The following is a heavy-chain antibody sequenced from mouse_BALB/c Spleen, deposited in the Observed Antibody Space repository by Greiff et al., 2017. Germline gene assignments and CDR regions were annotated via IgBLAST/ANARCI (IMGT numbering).Heavy chain of an antibody. V-gene: IGHV3-6*02. CDR3: ARDKYWDVEYFDY. J-gene: IGHJ2*01. CDR2: ISYDGSN. D-gene: IGHD4-1*01. Sequence: EVKLMESGPGLVKPSQSLSLTCSVTGYSITSGYYWNWIRQFPGNKLEWMGYISYDGSNNYNPSLKNLISITRDTSKNQFFLKLNSVTTEDTATYYCARDKYWDVEYFDYWGQGTTLTVSS. CDR1: GYSITSGYY.